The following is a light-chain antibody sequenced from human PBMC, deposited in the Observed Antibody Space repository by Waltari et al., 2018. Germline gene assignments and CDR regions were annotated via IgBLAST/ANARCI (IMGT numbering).Light chain of an antibody. Sequence: QSALTQPASVSGSPGQSIPISCTGTSSAVGGYNDVSWYQQHPGKAPKLMIYDVSNRPAGGAHRFSGSRYGNKTSLTISGLQAEDEADYYCSSYISSSTLELFGGGTSLTVL. CDR1: SSAVGGYND. CDR2: DVS. J-gene: IGLJ2*01. CDR3: SSYISSSTLEL. V-gene: IGLV2-14*03.